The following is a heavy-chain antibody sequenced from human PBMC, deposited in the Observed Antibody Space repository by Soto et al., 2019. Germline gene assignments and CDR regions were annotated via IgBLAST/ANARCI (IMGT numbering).Heavy chain of an antibody. Sequence: EGQLVESGGGLVQPGGSLRLSCQVSGFTFRSYWMTWVRRAPGTGLEWVANINLDGSEKYYVDAVKGRCTISRDNAKNSLHPDLRELRATDTAVYYCARGPMAGNDVPGYWGQGTLVTVSS. V-gene: IGHV3-7*05. D-gene: IGHD2-2*01. CDR1: GFTFRSYW. CDR3: ARGPMAGNDVPGY. CDR2: INLDGSEK. J-gene: IGHJ4*02.